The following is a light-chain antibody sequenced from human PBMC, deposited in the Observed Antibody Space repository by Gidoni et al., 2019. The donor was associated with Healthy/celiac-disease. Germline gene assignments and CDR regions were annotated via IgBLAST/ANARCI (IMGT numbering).Light chain of an antibody. CDR1: QGISSY. V-gene: IGKV1D-8*01. Sequence: VIWMTNYPSLLSASTGDRVTISCRTSQGISSYLAWYQQKPGKAPELLIYAASTLQSGVPSRFSGSGSGTDFTLTISCLQSEDFATYYCQQYYSFPRTFGQGTKVEIK. CDR2: AAS. CDR3: QQYYSFPRT. J-gene: IGKJ1*01.